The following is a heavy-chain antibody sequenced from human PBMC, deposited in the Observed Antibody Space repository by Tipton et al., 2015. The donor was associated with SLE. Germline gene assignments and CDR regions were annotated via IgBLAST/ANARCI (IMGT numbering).Heavy chain of an antibody. Sequence: LVQSGGGLVQPGRSLRLSCAASGFTFDDYAMHWVRQPPGKGLEWVSGISWSSGKLGYADSVKGRFTISRDNGKNSLYLQMNSLRDEDTALYFCVKDIRHSSSWLDYWGQGTLVTVSS. CDR3: VKDIRHSSSWLDY. CDR2: ISWSSGKL. V-gene: IGHV3-9*01. D-gene: IGHD6-13*01. CDR1: GFTFDDYA. J-gene: IGHJ4*02.